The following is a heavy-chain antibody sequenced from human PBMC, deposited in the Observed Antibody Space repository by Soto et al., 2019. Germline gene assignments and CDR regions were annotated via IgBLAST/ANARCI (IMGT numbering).Heavy chain of an antibody. CDR2: IIPIFGTA. CDR1: GGGNSSYA. V-gene: IGHV1-69*13. J-gene: IGHJ6*02. D-gene: IGHD6-19*01. CDR3: ARMASIAVAGTDYYGMDV. Sequence: SVTVSWKAAGGGNSSYAISWVRQAPGQGLEWMGGIIPIFGTANYAQKFQGRVTITADESTSTAYMELSSLRSEDTAVYYCARMASIAVAGTDYYGMDVWGQGTTVTVSS.